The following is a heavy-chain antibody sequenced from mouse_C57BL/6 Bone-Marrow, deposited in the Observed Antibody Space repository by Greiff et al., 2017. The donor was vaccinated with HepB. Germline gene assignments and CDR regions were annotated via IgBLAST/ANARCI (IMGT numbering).Heavy chain of an antibody. CDR1: GFTFSSYA. Sequence: EVHLVESGGGLVKPGGSLKLSCAASGFTFSSYAMSWVRQTPEKRLEWVATISDGGSYTYYPDNVKGRFTISRDNAKNTLYLQMSHLKSEDTAMYYCARDGYDGAWFAYWGQGTLVTVSA. CDR2: ISDGGSYT. CDR3: ARDGYDGAWFAY. V-gene: IGHV5-4*01. D-gene: IGHD2-2*01. J-gene: IGHJ3*01.